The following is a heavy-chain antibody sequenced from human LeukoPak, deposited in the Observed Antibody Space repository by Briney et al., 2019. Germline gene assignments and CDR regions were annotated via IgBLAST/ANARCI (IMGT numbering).Heavy chain of an antibody. CDR2: INHSGST. J-gene: IGHJ4*02. V-gene: IGHV4-34*01. Sequence: SETLSLTCAVYGGSFSGYYWSWIGQPPGKGLEWIGEINHSGSTNYNPSLKSRVTISVDTSKNQFSLKLSSVTAADTAVYYCAREEICSGGSCHEGVDYWGQGTLVTVSS. CDR3: AREEICSGGSCHEGVDY. D-gene: IGHD2-15*01. CDR1: GGSFSGYY.